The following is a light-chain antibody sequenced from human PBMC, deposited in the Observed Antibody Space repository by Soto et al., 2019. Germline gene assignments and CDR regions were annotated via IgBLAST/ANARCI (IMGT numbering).Light chain of an antibody. CDR2: GTS. CDR1: QTIGRNY. V-gene: IGKV3-20*01. J-gene: IGKJ4*01. CDR3: QQYASSPLLT. Sequence: EIVMTQSPATLSVSPGERATLSCRASQTIGRNYLAWYQQKPGQAPRLLIFGTSTRATGIPDRFSGSGSGTDFTLSISRLEPEDFAVYYCQQYASSPLLTFGGGTKVDIK.